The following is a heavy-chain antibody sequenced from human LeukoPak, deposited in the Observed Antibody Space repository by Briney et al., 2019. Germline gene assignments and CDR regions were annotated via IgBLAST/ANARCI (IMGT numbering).Heavy chain of an antibody. V-gene: IGHV1-69*04. CDR3: ARDRAPEFRAFDI. J-gene: IGHJ3*02. CDR1: GGTFSSYA. CDR2: IIPILGIA. Sequence: SVKVSCKAPGGTFSSYAISWVRQAPGQGFEWMGRIIPILGIANYAQKFQGRVTITADKSTSTAYMELSSLRSEDTAVYYCARDRAPEFRAFDIWGQGTMVTVSS. D-gene: IGHD3-10*01.